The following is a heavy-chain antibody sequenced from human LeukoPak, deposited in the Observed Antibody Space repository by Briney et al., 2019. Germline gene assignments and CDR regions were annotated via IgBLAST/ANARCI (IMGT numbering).Heavy chain of an antibody. CDR3: AKGGITIFSYYYYGMDV. J-gene: IGHJ6*02. CDR2: ISGSGGTP. V-gene: IGHV3-23*01. D-gene: IGHD3-3*01. Sequence: SXISGSGGTPYYAASVEGRFTISRDNSKNTLYLQMNSLRAEDTAVYYCAKGGITIFSYYYYGMDVWGQGTTVTVSS.